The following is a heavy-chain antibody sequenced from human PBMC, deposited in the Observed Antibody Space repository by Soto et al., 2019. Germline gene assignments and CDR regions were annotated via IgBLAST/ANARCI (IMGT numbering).Heavy chain of an antibody. J-gene: IGHJ6*02. D-gene: IGHD2-21*02. CDR2: MYNTGST. CDR1: GGSISSYD. CDR3: ARDLWGYCGADCYPLDV. Sequence: SGTLYLTCTVSGGSISSYDWSWIRQPPGKGLEWIGYMYNTGSTIYNPSLKSRVTISVDTSKNQFSLKLNSVTAADTAVYYCARDLWGYCGADCYPLDVWGQGTTVTVSS. V-gene: IGHV4-59*01.